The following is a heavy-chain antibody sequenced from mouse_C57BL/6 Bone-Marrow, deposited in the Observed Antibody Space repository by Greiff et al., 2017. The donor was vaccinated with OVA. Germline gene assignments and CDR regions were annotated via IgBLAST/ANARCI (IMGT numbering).Heavy chain of an antibody. Sequence: QVQLKQSGAELVRPGASVTLSCKASGYTFTDYELHWVKQTPVHGLEWIGAIDPETGGTAYNQKFKGQAILTADKSSSTAYMELRSLTSEDAAFYYCTRNTTNYFDYWGQGTTLTVSS. J-gene: IGHJ2*01. V-gene: IGHV1-15*01. CDR2: IDPETGGT. CDR1: GYTFTDYE. D-gene: IGHD1-1*01. CDR3: TRNTTNYFDY.